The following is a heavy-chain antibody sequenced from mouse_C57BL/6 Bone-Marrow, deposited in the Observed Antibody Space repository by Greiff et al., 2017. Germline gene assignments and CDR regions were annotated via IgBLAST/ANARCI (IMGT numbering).Heavy chain of an antibody. J-gene: IGHJ1*03. CDR3: TTRGYYSSSSLYWYFDV. V-gene: IGHV14-4*01. CDR2: IDPENGDT. Sequence: VQLQQSGAELVRPGASVKLSCTASGFNIKDDYMHWVKQRPEQGLEWIGWIDPENGDTEYAAKFQGKATITADTSSNTAYLQLSSLTSEDTAVYYCTTRGYYSSSSLYWYFDVWGTGTTVTVSS. CDR1: GFNIKDDY. D-gene: IGHD1-1*01.